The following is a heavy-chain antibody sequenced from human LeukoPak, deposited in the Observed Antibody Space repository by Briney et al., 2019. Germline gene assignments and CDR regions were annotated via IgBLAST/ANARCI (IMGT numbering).Heavy chain of an antibody. Sequence: ASVKVSCKASGYTFTSYGISWVRQAPGQGLEWMGWISAYNGNTNYAQKLQGRVTMTTDTSTSTAYMELRSLRSDDTAVYYCARAHPCSSTSCDLSGFDPWGQGTLVTVSS. V-gene: IGHV1-18*01. J-gene: IGHJ5*02. D-gene: IGHD2-2*01. CDR1: GYTFTSYG. CDR3: ARAHPCSSTSCDLSGFDP. CDR2: ISAYNGNT.